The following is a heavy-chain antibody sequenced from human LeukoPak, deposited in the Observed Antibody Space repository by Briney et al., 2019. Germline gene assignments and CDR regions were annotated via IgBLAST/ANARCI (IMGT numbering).Heavy chain of an antibody. D-gene: IGHD5-12*01. Sequence: SETLSLTCTVSGGSFSRSSYYWGWIRQPPGKGLEWIGSIYYSGSTYYNPSLKSRVTISVDTSKNQFSLKLSSVTAADTAVYYCARPGSDGFYSGYDYWYFDLWGRGTLVTVSS. J-gene: IGHJ2*01. CDR1: GGSFSRSSYY. CDR2: IYYSGST. V-gene: IGHV4-39*01. CDR3: ARPGSDGFYSGYDYWYFDL.